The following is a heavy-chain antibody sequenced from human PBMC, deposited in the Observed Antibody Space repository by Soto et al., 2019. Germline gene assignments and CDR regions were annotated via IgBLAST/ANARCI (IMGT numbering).Heavy chain of an antibody. V-gene: IGHV1-69*06. CDR3: ASSSGNNYGVGTNYYFDY. Sequence: QVQLVQSGAEVTKPGSSVKVSCKTSGGTFSTYSIVWVRQSPGEGLEWMGGIIPIFGTANYAQQFQDRVTITADKSRNTGFMERSSLKSEDTAMYYCASSSGNNYGVGTNYYFDYWGQGTLVTVSS. D-gene: IGHD1-26*01. J-gene: IGHJ4*02. CDR1: GGTFSTYS. CDR2: IIPIFGTA.